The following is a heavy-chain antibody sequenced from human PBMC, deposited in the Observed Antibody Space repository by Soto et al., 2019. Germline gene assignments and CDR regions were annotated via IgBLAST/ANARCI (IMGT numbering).Heavy chain of an antibody. CDR1: GGSISSFNYF. Sequence: QLQLQESGPGLVKPSETLSLTCTVSGGSISSFNYFWGWIRQPPGKGLEWIGSLYYSGNTYYNPSLQSRVTISVDPSKKQCTLTLRSVTAADTAVYYCARGGGSTFNWFDPWGQGTLVTVSP. V-gene: IGHV4-39*01. CDR3: ARGGGSTFNWFDP. J-gene: IGHJ5*02. CDR2: LYYSGNT. D-gene: IGHD2-15*01.